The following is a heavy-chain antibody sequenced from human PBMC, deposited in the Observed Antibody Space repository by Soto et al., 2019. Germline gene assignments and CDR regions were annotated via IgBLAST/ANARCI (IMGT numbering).Heavy chain of an antibody. D-gene: IGHD3-10*01. J-gene: IGHJ4*02. CDR2: INPKGGGT. V-gene: IGHV1-2*02. CDR3: ARAVHTMIQGVRFRVDQ. CDR1: GYTFTAYY. Sequence: QVQLVQSGAEMKKPGASVKVSCEASGYTFTAYYIHWVRQAPGQGLEWMGWINPKGGGTKYAQKFEGRVTMTRDMSINTAYMELTRLTSDVTALYYCARAVHTMIQGVRFRVDQWGQGTLVNVSS.